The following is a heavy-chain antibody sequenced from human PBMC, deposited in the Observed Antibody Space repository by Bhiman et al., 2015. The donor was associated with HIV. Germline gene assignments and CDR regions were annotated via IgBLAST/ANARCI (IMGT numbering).Heavy chain of an antibody. D-gene: IGHD3-22*01. CDR1: GFTFSSYE. Sequence: EVQLVESGGGLVQPGGSLRLSCAASGFTFSSYEMNWVRQAPGKGLEWVSYISSSGSTIYYADSVKGRFTISRDNAKNSLYLQMNSLRAEDTAVYYCACGYYDSSGYYWDAFDIWGQGTMVTVSS. CDR3: ACGYYDSSGYYWDAFDI. J-gene: IGHJ3*02. V-gene: IGHV3-48*03. CDR2: ISSSGSTI.